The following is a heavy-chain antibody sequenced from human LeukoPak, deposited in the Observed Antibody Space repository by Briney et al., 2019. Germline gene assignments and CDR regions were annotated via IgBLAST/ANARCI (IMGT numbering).Heavy chain of an antibody. D-gene: IGHD1-26*01. V-gene: IGHV3-23*01. J-gene: IGHJ6*03. CDR3: AKDPTWGADYYYYYMDV. CDR2: ISGSGGST. CDR1: GFTFSSYA. Sequence: GGSLRLSCAAPGFTFSSYAMSWVRQAPGKGLEWVSAISGSGGSTYYADSVKGRFTISRDNSKNTLYLQMNSLRAEDTAVYYCAKDPTWGADYYYYYMDVWGKGTTVTVSS.